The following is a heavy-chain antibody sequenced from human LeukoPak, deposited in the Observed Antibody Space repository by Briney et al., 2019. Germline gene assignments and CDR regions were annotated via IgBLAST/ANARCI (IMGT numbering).Heavy chain of an antibody. V-gene: IGHV1-2*02. J-gene: IGHJ3*02. Sequence: ASVKVSCKASGYTFTSYYMHWVRQAPGQGLEWMGWINPNSGGTNYAQKFQGRVTMTRDTSISTAYMELSRLRSDDTAVYYCARSTKGYCSSTSCYLAFDIWGQGTMVTVSS. CDR1: GYTFTSYY. CDR2: INPNSGGT. D-gene: IGHD2-2*01. CDR3: ARSTKGYCSSTSCYLAFDI.